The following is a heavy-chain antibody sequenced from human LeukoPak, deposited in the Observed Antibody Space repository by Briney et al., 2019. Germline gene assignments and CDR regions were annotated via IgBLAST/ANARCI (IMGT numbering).Heavy chain of an antibody. CDR1: GYTFTSYA. Sequence: SVKVSCKASGYTFTSYAMHWVRQAPGQRLEWMGGIIPIFGTANYAQKFQGRVTITTDESTSTAYMELSSLRSEDTAVYYCARVLSNNPLYYYYYMDVWGKGTTVTVSS. J-gene: IGHJ6*03. CDR2: IIPIFGTA. CDR3: ARVLSNNPLYYYYYMDV. D-gene: IGHD1/OR15-1a*01. V-gene: IGHV1-69*05.